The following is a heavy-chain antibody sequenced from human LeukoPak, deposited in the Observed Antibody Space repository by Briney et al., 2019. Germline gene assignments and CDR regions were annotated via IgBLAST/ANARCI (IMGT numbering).Heavy chain of an antibody. CDR2: IIPFFGTA. V-gene: IGHV1-69*13. CDR1: GGTFISYA. CDR3: ARGPTGLGDAFDI. D-gene: IGHD3-10*01. Sequence: ASVKVSCKASGGTFISYAISWVRQAPGQGLEWMGGIIPFFGTANYAQKFQGRVTITADASTSTAYMELSSLRSEDTAVYYCARGPTGLGDAFDIWGQGTMVTVSS. J-gene: IGHJ3*02.